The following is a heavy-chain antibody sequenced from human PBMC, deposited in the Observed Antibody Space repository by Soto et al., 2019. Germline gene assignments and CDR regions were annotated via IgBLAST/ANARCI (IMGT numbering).Heavy chain of an antibody. D-gene: IGHD6-13*01. V-gene: IGHV4-30-4*01. CDR2: IYYNGST. CDR3: ARDLSSWYYALLY. CDR1: GGSISSGDYY. Sequence: PSETLSLTCTVSGGSISSGDYYWSWIRQPPGKGLEWIGYIYYNGSTYYNPSLKRRVTISVDTSKNQFSLKLSSVTAADTAVYYCARDLSSWYYALLYWGQGTLVTVSS. J-gene: IGHJ4*02.